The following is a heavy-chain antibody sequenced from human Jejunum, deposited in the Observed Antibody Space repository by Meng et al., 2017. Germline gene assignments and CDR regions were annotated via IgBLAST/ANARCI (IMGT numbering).Heavy chain of an antibody. CDR1: GGSISTAGYY. Sequence: QLQAQGSGPGLVKPSEPLSLTCAVSGGSISTAGYYWGWIRQSPGKGLEWIGSIFYSGTTYYNPSLKSRVTISIDTSKNQFSLKMNSVTAADTAVYYCARDTAGFGPWGQGTLVTVSS. J-gene: IGHJ5*02. D-gene: IGHD6-13*01. V-gene: IGHV4-39*07. CDR2: IFYSGTT. CDR3: ARDTAGFGP.